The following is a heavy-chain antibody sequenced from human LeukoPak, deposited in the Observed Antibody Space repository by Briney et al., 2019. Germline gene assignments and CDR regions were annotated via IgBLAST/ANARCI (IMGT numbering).Heavy chain of an antibody. CDR1: GFTFGDYA. D-gene: IGHD5-24*01. J-gene: IGHJ4*02. V-gene: IGHV3-49*04. CDR3: TRDWPESFDY. Sequence: PGGSLRLSCTASGFTFGDYAMSWVRQAPGKGLEWVGFIRSKAYGGTTEHAASVKGRFTISRDDSKSIAYLQLNSLKTEDTAVYYCTRDWPESFDYWGRGTLVTVSS. CDR2: IRSKAYGGTT.